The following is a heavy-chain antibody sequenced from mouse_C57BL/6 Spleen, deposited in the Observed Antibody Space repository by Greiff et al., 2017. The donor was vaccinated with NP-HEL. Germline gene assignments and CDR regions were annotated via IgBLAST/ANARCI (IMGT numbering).Heavy chain of an antibody. V-gene: IGHV1-22*01. J-gene: IGHJ4*01. D-gene: IGHD1-1*02. CDR1: GYTFTDYN. CDR2: INPNNGGT. Sequence: EVQLQQSGPELVKPGASVKMSCKASGYTFTDYNMHWVKQSHGKSLEWIGYINPNNGGTSYNQKFKGKATLTVNKSSSTAYMELRSLTSEDSAVYYCASGRLGGGVAYYYAMDYWGQGTSVTVSS. CDR3: ASGRLGGGVAYYYAMDY.